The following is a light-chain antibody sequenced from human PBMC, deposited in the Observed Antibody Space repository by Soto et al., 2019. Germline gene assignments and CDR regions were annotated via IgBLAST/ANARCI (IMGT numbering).Light chain of an antibody. CDR2: GAS. J-gene: IGKJ3*01. V-gene: IGKV3-20*01. CDR3: QHYDNSPPSVT. CDR1: QSVSSAY. Sequence: EIVLTQSPETLSLSPGERATLSFRASQSVSSAYLVWYQQKPGQAPRLLIYGASRRATGIPDRFSGSGSGTDFILTISRLEPEDFAVYYCQHYDNSPPSVTFGPGTKVDIK.